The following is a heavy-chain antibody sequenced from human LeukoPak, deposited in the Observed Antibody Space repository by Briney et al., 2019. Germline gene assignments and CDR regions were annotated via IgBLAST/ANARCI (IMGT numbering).Heavy chain of an antibody. J-gene: IGHJ4*02. CDR2: ISYDGSNK. V-gene: IGHV3-30*04. D-gene: IGHD3-10*01. Sequence: GGSLRLSCAASGFTFSSYAMHWVRQAPGKGLEWVAVISYDGSNKYYADSVKGRFTISRDNSKNTLYLQMNSLRAEDTAVYYCAKWRYGSGSFHNYFDYWGQGTLVTVSS. CDR1: GFTFSSYA. CDR3: AKWRYGSGSFHNYFDY.